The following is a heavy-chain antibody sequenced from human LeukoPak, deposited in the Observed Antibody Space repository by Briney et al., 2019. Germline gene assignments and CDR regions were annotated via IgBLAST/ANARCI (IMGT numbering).Heavy chain of an antibody. V-gene: IGHV3-7*01. CDR2: IKQDGSEK. CDR1: GFTFSSYW. J-gene: IGHJ4*02. Sequence: GGSLRLSCAASGFTFSSYWMSWVRQAPGKGLEWVANIKQDGSEKYYVDSVKGRFTISRDNSKNTLYLQMNSLRAEDTAVYYCAKDVTYDSSGYYYAETRSFEYWGEGNLGTVSS. D-gene: IGHD3-22*01. CDR3: AKDVTYDSSGYYYAETRSFEY.